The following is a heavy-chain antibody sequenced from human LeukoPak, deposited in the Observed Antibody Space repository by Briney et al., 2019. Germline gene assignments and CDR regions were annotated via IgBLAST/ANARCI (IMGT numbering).Heavy chain of an antibody. V-gene: IGHV4-4*07. CDR3: AGAYYYDSSGYYPPYWYFDL. Sequence: SETLSLTCTVSGGSISSCYWSWIRQPAGKGLEWIGRIYTSGSTNYNPSLKSRVTMSVDTSKNQFSLKLSSVTAADTAVYYCAGAYYYDSSGYYPPYWYFDLWGRGTLVTVSS. CDR2: IYTSGST. J-gene: IGHJ2*01. D-gene: IGHD3-22*01. CDR1: GGSISSCY.